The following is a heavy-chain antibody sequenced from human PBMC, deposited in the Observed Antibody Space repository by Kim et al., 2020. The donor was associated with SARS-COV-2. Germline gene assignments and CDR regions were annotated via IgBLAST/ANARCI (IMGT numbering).Heavy chain of an antibody. Sequence: GGSLRLSCAASGFILSDSFLHWVRQASGKGPEWVGRIRGRANSDATVYAASVKGRLIISRDDSQNTAYLQMNSLETEDTAVYYCSSKKEAPASNVYWGQGTLVTVSS. CDR3: SSKKEAPASNVY. D-gene: IGHD4-4*01. J-gene: IGHJ4*02. CDR2: IRGRANSDAT. CDR1: GFILSDSF. V-gene: IGHV3-73*01.